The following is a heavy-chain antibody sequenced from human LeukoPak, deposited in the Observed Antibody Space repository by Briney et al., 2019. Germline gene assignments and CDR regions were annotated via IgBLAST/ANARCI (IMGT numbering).Heavy chain of an antibody. CDR2: INPNSGGT. V-gene: IGHV1-2*02. CDR1: GYTFTGYY. CDR3: ARVPPYYYDSSANY. Sequence: GASVKVSCKASGYTFTGYYMHWVRQAPGLGLEWMGWINPNSGGTNYAQKFQGRVTMTRDTSISTAYMELSRLRSDDTAVYYCARVPPYYYDSSANYWGQGTLVTVSS. D-gene: IGHD3-22*01. J-gene: IGHJ4*02.